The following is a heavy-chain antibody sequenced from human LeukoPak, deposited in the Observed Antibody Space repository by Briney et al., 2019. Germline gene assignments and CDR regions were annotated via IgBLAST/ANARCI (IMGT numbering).Heavy chain of an antibody. Sequence: SETLSLTCTVSGGSISSYYWSWIRQPPGKGLEWIGYIYYSGSTNYNPSLKSRVTISVDTSKNQFSLKLSSVTAADTAVYYCARDPRRDYFDYWGQGTLVTVSS. CDR1: GGSISSYY. CDR2: IYYSGST. V-gene: IGHV4-59*01. J-gene: IGHJ4*02. CDR3: ARDPRRDYFDY.